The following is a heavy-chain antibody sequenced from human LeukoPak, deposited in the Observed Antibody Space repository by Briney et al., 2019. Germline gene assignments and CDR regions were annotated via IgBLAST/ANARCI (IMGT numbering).Heavy chain of an antibody. CDR2: ISSSGSTI. Sequence: PGGSLRLSCAASGFTFSDYYMSWIRQAPGKGLEWVSYISSSGSTIYYADSVKGRFTISRDNSKNTLYLQMNSLRAEDTAVYYCAKHFGGQMQWLDPAANYYYYGMDVWGQGTTVTVSS. CDR1: GFTFSDYY. J-gene: IGHJ6*02. V-gene: IGHV3-11*01. CDR3: AKHFGGQMQWLDPAANYYYYGMDV. D-gene: IGHD6-19*01.